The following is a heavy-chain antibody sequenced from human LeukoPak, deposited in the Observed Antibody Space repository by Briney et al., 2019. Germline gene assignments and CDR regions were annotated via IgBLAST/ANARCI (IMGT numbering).Heavy chain of an antibody. D-gene: IGHD3-10*01. J-gene: IGHJ5*02. V-gene: IGHV3-33*03. Sequence: SGMSLRLSCVASGFTFSSYGIHWVRQAPGKGLEWVAVIWHDGTNKDYADFVKGRFTISRDSSKDTVYLQMNSLRAEDTAVYYCARGSGSYFNVVDPWGQGTLVTVSS. CDR3: ARGSGSYFNVVDP. CDR1: GFTFSSYG. CDR2: IWHDGTNK.